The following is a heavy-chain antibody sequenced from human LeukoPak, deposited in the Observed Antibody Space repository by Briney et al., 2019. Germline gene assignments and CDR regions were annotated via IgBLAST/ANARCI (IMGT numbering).Heavy chain of an antibody. J-gene: IGHJ4*02. CDR2: VSPGDSDT. CDR1: GYSFTTYR. V-gene: IGHV5-51*01. Sequence: GESLKISCKGSGYSFTTYRIGWVRQMPGKGLEWMGVVSPGDSDTRYSPSFQGQVTISADKSISTAYLQWSSLKASDTAMYYCARHLDDSSGYYYRTMYYFDYWDQGTLVTVSS. CDR3: ARHLDDSSGYYYRTMYYFDY. D-gene: IGHD3-22*01.